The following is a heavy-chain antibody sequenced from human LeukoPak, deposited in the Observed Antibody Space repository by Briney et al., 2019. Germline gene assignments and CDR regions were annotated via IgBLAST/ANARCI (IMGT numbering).Heavy chain of an antibody. Sequence: SETLSLTCTVSGDSISGYYWNWIRQPAGKGLEWIGRMYTSGSTNYNPSLQSRVIMSVDTSKNQFSLDLNSVTAAGTAVYYCARGRAYYDSSGYFNYWGQGILVTVSS. CDR1: GDSISGYY. D-gene: IGHD3-22*01. CDR3: ARGRAYYDSSGYFNY. J-gene: IGHJ4*02. CDR2: MYTSGST. V-gene: IGHV4-4*07.